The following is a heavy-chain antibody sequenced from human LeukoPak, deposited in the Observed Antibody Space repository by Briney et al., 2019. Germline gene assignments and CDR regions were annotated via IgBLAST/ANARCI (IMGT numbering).Heavy chain of an antibody. D-gene: IGHD3-22*01. J-gene: IGHJ4*02. CDR3: AREYFYDSTGQRGSGY. Sequence: GGSLRVSCAASGFTFSDYYMSGIRQAQGGGVGWGLYISSSGSTIYYADSVKGRFTISRDNANNSLYLQMNSLRAEDTAVYYCAREYFYDSTGQRGSGYWGQGTLVTVSS. CDR1: GFTFSDYY. CDR2: ISSSGSTI. V-gene: IGHV3-11*04.